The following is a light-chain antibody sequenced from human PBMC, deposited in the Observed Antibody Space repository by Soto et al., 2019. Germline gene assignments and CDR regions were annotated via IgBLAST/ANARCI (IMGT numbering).Light chain of an antibody. CDR3: SSYTSGSTYV. J-gene: IGLJ1*01. CDR1: SSDVGGYNY. Sequence: QSALTQPASVSGSPGQSITISCTGTSSDVGGYNYVSWYQQHPGKAPELMIYDVSSRPSGVSSRFSGSKSGNTASLTISGLLAEDEADYYCSSYTSGSTYVFGPGTKVPVL. V-gene: IGLV2-14*03. CDR2: DVS.